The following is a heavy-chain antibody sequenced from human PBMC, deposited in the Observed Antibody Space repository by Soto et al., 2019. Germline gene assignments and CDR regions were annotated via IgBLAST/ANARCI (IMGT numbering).Heavy chain of an antibody. CDR3: ALIFGVVNSYYYYYYMDV. CDR1: GYTFTSYY. J-gene: IGHJ6*03. Sequence: ASVKVSCKASGYTFTSYYMHWVRQAPGQGLEWMGIINPSGGSTSYAQKFQGRVTMTRDTSTSTVYMELSSLRSEDTAVYYCALIFGVVNSYYYYYYMDVWGKGTTVTVSS. V-gene: IGHV1-46*01. D-gene: IGHD3-3*01. CDR2: INPSGGST.